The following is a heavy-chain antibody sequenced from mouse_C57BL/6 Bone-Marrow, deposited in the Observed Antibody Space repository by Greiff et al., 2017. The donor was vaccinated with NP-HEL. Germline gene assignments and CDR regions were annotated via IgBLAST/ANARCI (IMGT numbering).Heavy chain of an antibody. CDR2: IDPSDSYT. D-gene: IGHD1-1*01. CDR1: GYTFTSYW. V-gene: IGHV1-59*01. CDR3: ASPYYYGSSYGYAMDY. Sequence: QVQLQQPGAELVRPGTSVKLSCKASGYTFTSYWMHWVKQRPGQGLEWIGVIDPSDSYTNYNQKFKGKATLTVDTSSSTAYMQLSSLTSEDSAVYYWASPYYYGSSYGYAMDYWGQGTSVTVSS. J-gene: IGHJ4*01.